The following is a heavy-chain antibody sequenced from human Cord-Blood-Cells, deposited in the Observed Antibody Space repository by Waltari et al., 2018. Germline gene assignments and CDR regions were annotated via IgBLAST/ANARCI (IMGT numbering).Heavy chain of an antibody. CDR2: INHSGSA. CDR1: GGSFSGYY. V-gene: IGHV4-34*01. CDR3: ARPDRTGDVFDI. Sequence: QVQLQQWGAGLLKPSETLSLTCAVYGGSFSGYYWSWIRQPPGKGLEWIGEINHSGSANYTPSLKSRVTISVDTSKNQFSLKLSSVTAADTAVYYCARPDRTGDVFDIWGQGTMVTVSS. J-gene: IGHJ3*02. D-gene: IGHD1-1*01.